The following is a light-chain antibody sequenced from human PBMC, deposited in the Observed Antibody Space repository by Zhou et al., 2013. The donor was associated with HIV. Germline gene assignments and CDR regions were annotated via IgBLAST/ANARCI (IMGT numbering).Light chain of an antibody. Sequence: DIQMTQSPSSLSASVGDSVTITCRASQTINNYLNWYQQQPGKGPKLLIYSAFSVQSGVPSRFSGSGSGTDFTLTIRNLQPEDSATYYCQQSYTEGCSFGQGTKLEIK. CDR2: SAF. V-gene: IGKV1-39*01. CDR3: QQSYTEGCS. CDR1: QTINNY. J-gene: IGKJ2*04.